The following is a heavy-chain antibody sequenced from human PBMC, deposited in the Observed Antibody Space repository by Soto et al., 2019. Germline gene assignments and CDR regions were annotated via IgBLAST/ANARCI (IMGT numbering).Heavy chain of an antibody. D-gene: IGHD2-2*01. CDR3: ARSQGSSTSIEVYYYYYYGMDV. V-gene: IGHV1-46*01. CDR1: GYTFTSYY. Sequence: GASVKVSCKASGYTFTSYYMHWVRQAPGQGLEWMGIINPSGGSTSYAQKFQGRVTMTRDTSTSTVYMELSSLRSEDTAVYYCARSQGSSTSIEVYYYYYYGMDVWGQGTLVTVSS. CDR2: INPSGGST. J-gene: IGHJ6*02.